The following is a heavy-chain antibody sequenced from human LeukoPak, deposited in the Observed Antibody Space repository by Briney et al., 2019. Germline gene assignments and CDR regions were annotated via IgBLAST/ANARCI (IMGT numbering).Heavy chain of an antibody. V-gene: IGHV3-20*04. CDR3: ARAPITSPFYFDY. Sequence: GGSLRLSCTASGFAFAEHGMSWVRQVPGKGLEWVSGINWSGGSTGYADPLRGRLTISRDNAKNSLYLQMDSLRAEDAALYYCARAPITSPFYFDYWGQGTLVTVSS. CDR1: GFAFAEHG. D-gene: IGHD2-2*01. J-gene: IGHJ4*02. CDR2: INWSGGST.